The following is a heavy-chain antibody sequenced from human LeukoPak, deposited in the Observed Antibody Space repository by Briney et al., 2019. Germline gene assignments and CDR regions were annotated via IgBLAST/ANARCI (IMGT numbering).Heavy chain of an antibody. D-gene: IGHD6-13*01. Sequence: PGGSLRLSCAASGFTFSSYSMNWVRQAPGKGLKWVSSISSSSSYIYYADSVKGRFTISRDNAKNSLYLQMNSLRAEDTAVYYCARDSISWPDYWGQGTLVTVSS. CDR3: ARDSISWPDY. J-gene: IGHJ4*02. CDR1: GFTFSSYS. V-gene: IGHV3-21*01. CDR2: ISSSSSYI.